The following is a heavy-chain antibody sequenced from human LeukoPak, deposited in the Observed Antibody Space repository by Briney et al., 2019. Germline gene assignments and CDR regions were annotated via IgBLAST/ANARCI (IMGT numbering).Heavy chain of an antibody. V-gene: IGHV3-53*01. CDR2: IYIGGST. CDR1: GFTVSSNC. J-gene: IGHJ4*02. CDR3: ARDRREYSGNYFDY. Sequence: GGSLRLSCAASGFTVSSNCMSWVRQAPGKGLEWVSVIYIGGSTYYADSVKGRFTISRDNSKNTLYLQMNSLRAEDTAVYYCARDRREYSGNYFDYWGQGTLVTVSS. D-gene: IGHD1-26*01.